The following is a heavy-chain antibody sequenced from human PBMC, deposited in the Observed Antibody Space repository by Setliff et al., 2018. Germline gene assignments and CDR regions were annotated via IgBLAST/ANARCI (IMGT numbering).Heavy chain of an antibody. V-gene: IGHV1-18*01. D-gene: IGHD4-17*01. CDR2: ISTRNDDT. Sequence: ASVKVSCKASGYIFTRYRITWVRQSPGQGLEWMGWISTRNDDTGYAQKFKGRVTLTTDTSTNTAYMELRSLRSDDTAVYYCARRSGERGMTTVWPDDFDYWGRGTLVTVSS. J-gene: IGHJ4*01. CDR1: GYIFTRYR. CDR3: ARRSGERGMTTVWPDDFDY.